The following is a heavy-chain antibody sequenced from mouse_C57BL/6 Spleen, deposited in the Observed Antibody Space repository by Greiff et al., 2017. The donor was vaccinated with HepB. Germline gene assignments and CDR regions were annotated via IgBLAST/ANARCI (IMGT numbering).Heavy chain of an antibody. D-gene: IGHD2-4*01. J-gene: IGHJ1*03. CDR3: ALGDYDDWYFDV. CDR2: ISYDGSN. CDR1: GYSITSGYY. V-gene: IGHV3-6*01. Sequence: EVQLQESGPGLVKPSQSLSLTCSVTGYSITSGYYWNWIRQFPGNKLEWMGYISYDGSNNYNPSLKNRISITRDTSKNQFFLKLNSVTTEDTATYYCALGDYDDWYFDVWGTGTTVTVSS.